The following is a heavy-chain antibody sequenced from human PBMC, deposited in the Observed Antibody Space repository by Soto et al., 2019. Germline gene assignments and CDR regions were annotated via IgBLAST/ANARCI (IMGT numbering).Heavy chain of an antibody. D-gene: IGHD3-10*01. CDR1: GYSISSYC. CDR3: ATYGQFLPDAFDV. CDR2: IYGGDSHT. Sequence: EVQLMQSGAEVKKSGESLKISCKGSGYSISSYCIDWVRQLPGRGLEWMGIIYGGDSHTRYSPAFQGQVTISADRSINTAFLQWSSLKASDTAMYYCATYGQFLPDAFDVWGQGTMVTVSS. J-gene: IGHJ3*01. V-gene: IGHV5-51*03.